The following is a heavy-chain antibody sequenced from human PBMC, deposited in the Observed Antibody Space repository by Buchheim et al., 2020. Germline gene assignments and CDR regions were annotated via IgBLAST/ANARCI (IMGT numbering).Heavy chain of an antibody. CDR1: GGSISSYY. J-gene: IGHJ4*01. Sequence: QVQLQESGPGLVKPSETLSLTCTVSGGSISSYYWSWIRQPPGKGLEWIGYIYYSGSTNYNPSLKSRVTISVDTSKNQFSLKLGSVTAADTGVYYCARGWKTGTPGNTGVSFDYWGQGTL. V-gene: IGHV4-59*01. CDR3: ARGWKTGTPGNTGVSFDY. D-gene: IGHD1-7*01. CDR2: IYYSGST.